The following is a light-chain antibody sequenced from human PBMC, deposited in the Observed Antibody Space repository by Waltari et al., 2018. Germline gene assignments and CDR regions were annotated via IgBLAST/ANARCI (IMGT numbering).Light chain of an antibody. V-gene: IGLV1-40*01. CDR2: GNS. J-gene: IGLJ3*02. CDR1: SSNIGAGYD. Sequence: QSVLTPPPSVSGAPGQMVTISCTGSSSNIGAGYDVHWYQQLPGTAPKLLIYGNSNRPSGVPDRFSGSKSGTSASLAITGLQAEDEADYYCQSYDSSLSGWVFGGGTKLTVL. CDR3: QSYDSSLSGWV.